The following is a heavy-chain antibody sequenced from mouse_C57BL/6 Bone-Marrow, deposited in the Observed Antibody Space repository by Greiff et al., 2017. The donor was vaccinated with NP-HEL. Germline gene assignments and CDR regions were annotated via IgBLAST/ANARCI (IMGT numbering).Heavy chain of an antibody. V-gene: IGHV1-81*01. Sequence: VQLQQSGAELARPGASVKLSCKASGYTFTSYGISWVKPRTGQGLEWIGEIYPRSGTTYYTEKFKGKATLTADKSSSTAYMELRSLTSEDSAVYFCASSDSSGYYFDYWGQGTTLTVSS. CDR1: GYTFTSYG. CDR3: ASSDSSGYYFDY. CDR2: IYPRSGTT. J-gene: IGHJ2*01. D-gene: IGHD3-2*02.